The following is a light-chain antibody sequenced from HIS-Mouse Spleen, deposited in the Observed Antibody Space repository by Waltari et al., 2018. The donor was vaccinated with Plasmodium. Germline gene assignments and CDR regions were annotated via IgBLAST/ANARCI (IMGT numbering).Light chain of an antibody. CDR2: EGS. Sequence: QSALTQPASVSGSPGQSITISCTGTSSDVGSYNLVSWYQHHPGKAPKLMIYEGSKRPSGVPNRFSGSKSGNTASLTISGLQAEDEADYYCCSYAGSSTNWVFGGGTKLTVL. V-gene: IGLV2-23*01. J-gene: IGLJ3*02. CDR3: CSYAGSSTNWV. CDR1: SSDVGSYNL.